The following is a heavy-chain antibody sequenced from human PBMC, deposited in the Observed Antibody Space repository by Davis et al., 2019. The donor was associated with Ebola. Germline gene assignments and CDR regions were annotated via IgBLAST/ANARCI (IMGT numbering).Heavy chain of an antibody. Sequence: PSETLSLTCTVSGGSISSGHYYWTWIRQPAGKGLEWIGHIYTSGSTNYNPSLKSRVTISVDTSKNQFSLKLSSVTAADTAVYYCARASSTSANTAFDIWGQGAMVTVSS. D-gene: IGHD2/OR15-2a*01. CDR1: GGSISSGHYY. CDR3: ARASSTSANTAFDI. CDR2: IYTSGST. J-gene: IGHJ3*02. V-gene: IGHV4-61*09.